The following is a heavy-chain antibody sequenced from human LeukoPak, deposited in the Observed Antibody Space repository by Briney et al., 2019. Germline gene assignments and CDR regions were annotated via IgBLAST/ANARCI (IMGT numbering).Heavy chain of an antibody. J-gene: IGHJ4*02. V-gene: IGHV4-59*02. Sequence: GSLRLSCAASGFTVSSNYMSWIRQPPGKGLEWIGYIYYSGSTNYNPSLKSRVTISVDTSKNQFPLKLSSVTAADTAVYYCASNYYDSSGNYWGQGTLVTVSS. CDR1: GFTVSSNY. D-gene: IGHD3-22*01. CDR3: ASNYYDSSGNY. CDR2: IYYSGST.